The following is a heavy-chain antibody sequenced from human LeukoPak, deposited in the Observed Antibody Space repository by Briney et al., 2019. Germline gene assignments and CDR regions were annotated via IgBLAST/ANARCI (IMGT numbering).Heavy chain of an antibody. CDR1: GGSISSGDYY. CDR3: ARPADITLGAFDI. Sequence: SQTLCLTCTVSGGSISSGDYYWSWIRQPPGKGLEWIGYIYYSGSTYYNPSLKSRVTISVDTSKNQFSLKLSSVTAADTAVYYCARPADITLGAFDIWGQGTMVTVSS. CDR2: IYYSGST. J-gene: IGHJ3*02. D-gene: IGHD3-3*01. V-gene: IGHV4-30-4*01.